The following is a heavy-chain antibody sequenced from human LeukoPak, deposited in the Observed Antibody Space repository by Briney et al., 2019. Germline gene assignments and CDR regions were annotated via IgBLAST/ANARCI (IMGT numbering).Heavy chain of an antibody. CDR1: GGTLSSYA. D-gene: IGHD5-18*01. J-gene: IGHJ4*02. V-gene: IGHV1-69*04. CDR3: ATADTAMAYFDY. CDR2: IIPILGIA. Sequence: SVKVSCKASGGTLSSYAISWVRQAPGQGLEWMGRIIPILGIANYAQKFQGRVTITADKSTSTAYMELSSLRSEDTAVYYCATADTAMAYFDYWGQGTLVTVSS.